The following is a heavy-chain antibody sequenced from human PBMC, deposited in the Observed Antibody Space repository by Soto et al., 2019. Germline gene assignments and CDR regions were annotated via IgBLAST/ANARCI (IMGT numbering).Heavy chain of an antibody. J-gene: IGHJ6*02. V-gene: IGHV1-69*13. D-gene: IGHD3-3*01. CDR3: ARRLDFWSGSPGYYYYGMDV. Sequence: SVKVSCKAVGGTFSSYAISWVRQAPGQGLEWMGGISPIFGTANYAQKFQGRVTITADESTSTAYMELSSLRSEDTAVYYCARRLDFWSGSPGYYYYGMDVWGQGTAVTVSS. CDR2: ISPIFGTA. CDR1: GGTFSSYA.